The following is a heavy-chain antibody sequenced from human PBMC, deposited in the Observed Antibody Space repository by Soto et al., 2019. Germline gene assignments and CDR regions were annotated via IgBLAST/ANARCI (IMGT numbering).Heavy chain of an antibody. Sequence: QVQLVQSGAEVKKPGASVKVSCKASGYTFTSYGISWVRQAPGQGLEWMGWISAYNGNTNYAQKLQGRVTMTTDTSTSTAYMELRSLRSDDTAVYYCARARYSSSRYPYYYYYGMDVWGQGTTVTVSS. CDR1: GYTFTSYG. D-gene: IGHD6-13*01. CDR3: ARARYSSSRYPYYYYYGMDV. J-gene: IGHJ6*02. CDR2: ISAYNGNT. V-gene: IGHV1-18*04.